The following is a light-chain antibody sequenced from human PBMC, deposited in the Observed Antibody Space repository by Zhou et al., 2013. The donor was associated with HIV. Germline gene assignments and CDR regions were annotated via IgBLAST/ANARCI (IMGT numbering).Light chain of an antibody. V-gene: IGKV3-20*01. J-gene: IGKJ5*01. CDR3: QHYDSLPIT. CDR2: DAS. CDR1: QSVSSN. Sequence: EIVMTQSPATLSVSPGERATLSCRASQSVSSNLAWYQQKPGQTPRLLVFDASNRATGIPDRFSGSGSGTDFTLTISRVEPEDFAVYYCQHYDSLPITFGQGTRLEIK.